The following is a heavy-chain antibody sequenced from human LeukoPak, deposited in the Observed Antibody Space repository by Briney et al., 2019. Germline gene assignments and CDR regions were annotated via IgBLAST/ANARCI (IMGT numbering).Heavy chain of an antibody. Sequence: GESLNISCQGSGYSSTSYWIGWVRQMPGKGLEWMGIIYPGDSATRYRPSFQGQVTISADKSISTAYLQWSSLKASDTAMYYCARVRWERYHLLPYGMGVWGKGTTVTVSS. CDR3: ARVRWERYHLLPYGMGV. CDR2: IYPGDSAT. D-gene: IGHD2-2*01. J-gene: IGHJ6*04. V-gene: IGHV5-51*01. CDR1: GYSSTSYW.